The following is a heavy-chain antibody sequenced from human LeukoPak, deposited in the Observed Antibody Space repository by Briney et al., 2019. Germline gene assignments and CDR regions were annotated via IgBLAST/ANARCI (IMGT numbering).Heavy chain of an antibody. J-gene: IGHJ4*02. CDR1: GFTFSNAW. V-gene: IGHV3-15*01. Sequence: GGSLRLSCAASGFTFSNAWMSWVRQAPGKGLEWVGRIKSKTDGGTTDYAAPVKGRFTISRDDSKNTLYLQMNSLKTEDTAVYYCTTDQFDGGNFRAYFDYWGQGTLVTVSS. CDR3: TTDQFDGGNFRAYFDY. CDR2: IKSKTDGGTT. D-gene: IGHD4-23*01.